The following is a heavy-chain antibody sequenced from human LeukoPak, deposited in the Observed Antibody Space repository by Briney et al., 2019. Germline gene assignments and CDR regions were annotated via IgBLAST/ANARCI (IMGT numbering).Heavy chain of an antibody. CDR1: GGTFSSYT. V-gene: IGHV1-69*02. Sequence: SVKVSCKASGGTFSSYTISWVRQAPGQGLEWMGRIIPILGIANYAQKFQGRVTITADKSTSTAYMELSSLRSEDTAVYYCAGGMERSSGSYGDLFDYWGQGTLVTVSS. J-gene: IGHJ4*02. CDR3: AGGMERSSGSYGDLFDY. D-gene: IGHD3-10*01. CDR2: IIPILGIA.